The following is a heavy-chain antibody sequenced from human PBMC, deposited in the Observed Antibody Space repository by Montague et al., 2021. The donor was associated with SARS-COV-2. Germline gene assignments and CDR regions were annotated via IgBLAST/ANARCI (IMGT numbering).Heavy chain of an antibody. D-gene: IGHD5-24*01. CDR3: ARDHSTIWGPSYGMDV. CDR2: ISSSGSTI. J-gene: IGHJ6*02. Sequence: SLRLSCAASGFTFSSYEMNWVRQAPGKGLEWVSYISSSGSTIYYADSVKGRFTISRDNAKNSLYLKMNSLRAEDTAVYYCARDHSTIWGPSYGMDVWGQGTTVTVSS. CDR1: GFTFSSYE. V-gene: IGHV3-48*03.